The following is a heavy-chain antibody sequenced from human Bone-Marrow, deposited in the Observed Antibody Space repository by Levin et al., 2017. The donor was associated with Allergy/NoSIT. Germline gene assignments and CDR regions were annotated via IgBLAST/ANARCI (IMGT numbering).Heavy chain of an antibody. D-gene: IGHD2-21*02. V-gene: IGHV3-73*01. J-gene: IGHJ4*02. Sequence: PGGSLRLSCAVSGFTFSGSAIHWVRQASGKGLEWVGRIRSKANSYATGYGASVKGRFTISRDDSKNTAYLQMNSLKTEDTAVYYCTIKNGDCYSCPDYWGQGTLVTVSS. CDR3: TIKNGDCYSCPDY. CDR1: GFTFSGSA. CDR2: IRSKANSYAT.